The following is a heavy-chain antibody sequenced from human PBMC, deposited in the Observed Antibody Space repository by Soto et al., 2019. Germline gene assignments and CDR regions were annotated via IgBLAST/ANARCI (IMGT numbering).Heavy chain of an antibody. CDR2: ISGSGGST. CDR3: AKGGIVVVVAAISEYPY. J-gene: IGHJ4*02. V-gene: IGHV3-23*01. Sequence: LGGSLRLSCAASGFTFSSYARSWVRQAPGKGLEWVSAISGSGGSTYYADSVKGRFTISRDNSKNTLYLQMNSLRAEDTAVYYCAKGGIVVVVAAISEYPYWGQGTLVTVSS. CDR1: GFTFSSYA. D-gene: IGHD2-15*01.